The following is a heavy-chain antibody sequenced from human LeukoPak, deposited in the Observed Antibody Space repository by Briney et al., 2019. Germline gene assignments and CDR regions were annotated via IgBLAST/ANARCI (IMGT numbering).Heavy chain of an antibody. CDR3: ARAEWGGSWYRVGDY. Sequence: ASVKVSCKASGYTFTSYDINWVRQATGHGLEWMGWMNPNSGNTGYAQKFQGRVTMTRNTSISTAYMELSSLRSEDTAVYYCARAEWGGSWYRVGDYWGQGTLVTVSS. V-gene: IGHV1-8*01. J-gene: IGHJ4*02. D-gene: IGHD6-13*01. CDR1: GYTFTSYD. CDR2: MNPNSGNT.